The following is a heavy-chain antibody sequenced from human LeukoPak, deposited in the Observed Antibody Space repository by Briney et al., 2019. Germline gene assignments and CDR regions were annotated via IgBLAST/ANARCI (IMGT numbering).Heavy chain of an antibody. J-gene: IGHJ6*04. V-gene: IGHV3-74*01. CDR3: ARDPYPPGCYYGMDV. CDR2: INSDGSST. CDR1: GFTFSSYW. D-gene: IGHD6-19*01. Sequence: GGSLRLSCAASGFTFSSYWMHWVRQAPGKGLVWVSRINSDGSSTSYADSVKGRFTISRDNAKNTLYLQMNSLRAEDTAVYYCARDPYPPGCYYGMDVWGRGTTVTVSS.